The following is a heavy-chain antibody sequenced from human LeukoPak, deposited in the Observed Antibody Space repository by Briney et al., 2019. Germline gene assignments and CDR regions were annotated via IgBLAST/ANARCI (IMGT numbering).Heavy chain of an antibody. CDR1: GYSISCGYY. CDR3: AREVPASSPPDY. D-gene: IGHD2-2*01. V-gene: IGHV4-38-2*02. J-gene: IGHJ4*02. Sequence: KSSETLSLTCTVSGYSISCGYYWGWIRQHPGKGLEWIGSIYHSGSTYYNPSLKSRVTISVDTSKNQFSLKLSSVTAADTAVYYCAREVPASSPPDYWGQGTLVTVSS. CDR2: IYHSGST.